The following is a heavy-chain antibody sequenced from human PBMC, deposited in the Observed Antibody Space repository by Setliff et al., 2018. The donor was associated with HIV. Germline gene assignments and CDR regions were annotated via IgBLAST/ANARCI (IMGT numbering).Heavy chain of an antibody. CDR2: IYYNGST. V-gene: IGHV4-39*07. CDR1: GGSISSSSYY. Sequence: SETLSLTCTVSGGSISSSSYYWGWIRQPPGKGLEWIGSIYYNGSTYYNPSLKGRVTISVDTSKNQFSLKLSSVTAADTAVYYCARRSPGGGYYMDIWGQGTTVTVSS. CDR3: ARRSPGGGYYMDI. J-gene: IGHJ6*03. D-gene: IGHD3-16*01.